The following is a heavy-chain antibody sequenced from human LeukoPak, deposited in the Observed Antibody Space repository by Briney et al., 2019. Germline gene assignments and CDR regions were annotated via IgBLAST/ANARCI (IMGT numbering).Heavy chain of an antibody. CDR2: LWYDGSNK. J-gene: IGHJ3*01. CDR1: GFTFSSYG. D-gene: IGHD3-16*02. CDR3: ARGLVIVVDAFDL. Sequence: GGSLRLSCAASGFTFSSYGMHWVRQAPGKGLEWVAVLWYDGSNKYYAGSVKGRFTISRDTSKNTLYLQMNSLRAEDTAVYYCARGLVIVVDAFDLWGQGTMVTVSS. V-gene: IGHV3-33*01.